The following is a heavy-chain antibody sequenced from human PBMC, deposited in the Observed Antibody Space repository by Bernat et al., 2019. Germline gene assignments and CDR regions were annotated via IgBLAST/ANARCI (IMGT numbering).Heavy chain of an antibody. Sequence: EVQLVESGGGLVQPGGSLRLSCAASGFTFSSYAMHWVRQAPGKGLEYVSAISSNGGSTYYANSVKGRFTISSDNSKNTLYLQMGSLRAEDMAVYYCARGDIVVVVAATLFGGMDVWGQGTTVTVSS. D-gene: IGHD2-15*01. V-gene: IGHV3-64*01. CDR2: ISSNGGST. J-gene: IGHJ6*02. CDR3: ARGDIVVVVAATLFGGMDV. CDR1: GFTFSSYA.